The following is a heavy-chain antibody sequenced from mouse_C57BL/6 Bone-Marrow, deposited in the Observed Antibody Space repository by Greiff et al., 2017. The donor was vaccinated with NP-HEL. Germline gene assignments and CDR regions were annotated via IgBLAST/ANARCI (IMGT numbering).Heavy chain of an antibody. D-gene: IGHD2-1*01. CDR3: ARGGIYSGVYCDY. J-gene: IGHJ2*01. CDR1: GYTFTSYW. CDR2: IYPGSGST. Sequence: VQLQQPGAELVKPGASVKMSCKASGYTFTSYWITWVKQRPGQGLEWIGDIYPGSGSTNYNEKFKSKATLTVDTSSSTAYMQLSSLTSEDSAVYDCARGGIYSGVYCDYWGQGTTLTVSS. V-gene: IGHV1-55*01.